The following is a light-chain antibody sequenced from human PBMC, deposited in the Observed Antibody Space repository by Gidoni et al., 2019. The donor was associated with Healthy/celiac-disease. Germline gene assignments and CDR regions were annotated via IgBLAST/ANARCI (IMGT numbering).Light chain of an antibody. CDR1: QSVSSSD. Sequence: DIVLTQSPGTLSLSPGERATLFCRASQSVSSSDLAWYQQKPGQAPRLLIYGGSRRATGIPDRFSGRGSGKDFTLTISRLEPEDFAVYYCQQYGSSPPITFGQGTRLEIK. V-gene: IGKV3-20*01. CDR3: QQYGSSPPIT. J-gene: IGKJ5*01. CDR2: GGS.